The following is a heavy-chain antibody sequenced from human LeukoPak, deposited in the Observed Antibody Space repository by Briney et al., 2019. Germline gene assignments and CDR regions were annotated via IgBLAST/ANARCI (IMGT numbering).Heavy chain of an antibody. J-gene: IGHJ1*01. CDR3: AKVQGYCSSTSCHAEYFQH. D-gene: IGHD2-2*01. V-gene: IGHV3-23*01. Sequence: GGSLRLSYSHPGFTFSSYAMSWVRQAPGKGLEWVSAISGSGGSTYYADSVKGRFTISRDNSKNTLYLQMNSLRAQDTAVYYCAKVQGYCSSTSCHAEYFQHWGQGTLVTVSS. CDR2: ISGSGGST. CDR1: GFTFSSYA.